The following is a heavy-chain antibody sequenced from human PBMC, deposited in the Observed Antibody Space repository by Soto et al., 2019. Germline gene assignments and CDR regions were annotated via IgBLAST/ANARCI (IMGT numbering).Heavy chain of an antibody. V-gene: IGHV4-59*01. D-gene: IGHD3-3*01. Sequence: SETLSLTCSVCGCAIGSYYWSWIRQPPGKGLEWIGCLYYSGSTNYNPSLKSRVTISVDTSKNQFSLNLSSVTAADTAMYYCDGRGGNWGQGTLVTVPS. J-gene: IGHJ4*02. CDR1: GCAIGSYY. CDR2: LYYSGST. CDR3: DGRGGN.